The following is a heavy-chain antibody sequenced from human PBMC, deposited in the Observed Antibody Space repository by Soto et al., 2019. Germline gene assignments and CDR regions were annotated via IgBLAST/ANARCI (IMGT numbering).Heavy chain of an antibody. CDR3: AKTETFNGYYNAFDY. Sequence: LRLSFAASVFSFAGYALTWVRLAPGKGLEWVASISGGGGSTYYADSVKGRFSISRDNSNRVVYLQMGSLTAGDTAVYYCAKTETFNGYYNAFDYWGQGTRVTVSS. V-gene: IGHV3-23*01. J-gene: IGHJ4*02. CDR2: ISGGGGST. D-gene: IGHD3-9*01. CDR1: VFSFAGYA.